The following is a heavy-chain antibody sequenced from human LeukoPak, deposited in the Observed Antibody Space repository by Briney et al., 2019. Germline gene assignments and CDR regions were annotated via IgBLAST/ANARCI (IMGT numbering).Heavy chain of an antibody. V-gene: IGHV4-59*01. D-gene: IGHD2-15*01. CDR1: GGSISSYY. J-gene: IGHJ4*02. CDR3: ARVTGYVIEDNFDY. Sequence: SETLSLTCTVSGGSISSYYWSWIRQPPGKGLEWIGYIYYSGSTNYNPSLKSRVTISVDTSKNQFSLKLRSVTAADTAVYYCARVTGYVIEDNFDYWGQGTLVTVSS. CDR2: IYYSGST.